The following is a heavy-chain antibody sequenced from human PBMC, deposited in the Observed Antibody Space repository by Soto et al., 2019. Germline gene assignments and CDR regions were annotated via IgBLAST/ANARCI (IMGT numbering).Heavy chain of an antibody. CDR3: ARGLAYDRPITVAEPVDS. Sequence: QVQLQQWGAGLLKASETLSLTCVVSGGSFRGYFWTWIRQSPGRGLAWIGEISHSGSRNYNPAFQSRVIISVDSSKNHVSLKLSSVTAADSATYFCARGLAYDRPITVAEPVDSWGQGTLVTVSS. CDR2: ISHSGSR. J-gene: IGHJ4*02. CDR1: GGSFRGYF. V-gene: IGHV4-34*02. D-gene: IGHD6-19*01.